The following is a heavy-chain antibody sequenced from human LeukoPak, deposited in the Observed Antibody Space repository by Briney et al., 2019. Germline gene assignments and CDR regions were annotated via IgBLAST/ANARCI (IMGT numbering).Heavy chain of an antibody. CDR1: GFTFSTSG. Sequence: GASVKVSCKASGFTFSTSGMQWVRQARGQRVEWIGWIVVGSGKTDYAQKFQERVTITRDMSTSTGHMELSSLRSEDTAVYYCAADLPNYYDRRYFQHWGQGTLVTVSS. V-gene: IGHV1-58*02. J-gene: IGHJ1*01. D-gene: IGHD3-22*01. CDR3: AADLPNYYDRRYFQH. CDR2: IVVGSGKT.